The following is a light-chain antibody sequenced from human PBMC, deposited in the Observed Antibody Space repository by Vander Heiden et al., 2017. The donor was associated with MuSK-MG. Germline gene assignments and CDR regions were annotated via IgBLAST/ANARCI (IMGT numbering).Light chain of an antibody. J-gene: IGLJ2*01. V-gene: IGLV2-23*03. CDR1: SSDVGSYNL. Sequence: SALTQPASVSGSPGQSITISCTGTSSDVGSYNLVSWYQQHPGKAPKLMIYEGSKRPSGVSNRFSGSKSGNTASLTISGLQAEDEADYYCCSYTGSSILVFGGGTKLTVL. CDR2: EGS. CDR3: CSYTGSSILV.